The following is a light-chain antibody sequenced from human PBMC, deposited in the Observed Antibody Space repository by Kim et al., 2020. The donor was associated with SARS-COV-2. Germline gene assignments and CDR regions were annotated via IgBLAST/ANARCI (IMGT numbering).Light chain of an antibody. CDR1: QTVGNNY. J-gene: IGKJ2*01. V-gene: IGKV3-20*01. Sequence: EIVLTQSPGTLSLSPGERATLSCRASQTVGNNYLAWYQQKPGQAPRLLIYGASGRATGIPDSFTGSGSGTDFTLTISRLEPEDFAVYYCHQYATSPNTFGQGTKLEI. CDR2: GAS. CDR3: HQYATSPNT.